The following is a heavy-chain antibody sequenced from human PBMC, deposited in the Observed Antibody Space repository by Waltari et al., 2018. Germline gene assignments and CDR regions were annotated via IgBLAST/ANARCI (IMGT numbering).Heavy chain of an antibody. V-gene: IGHV3-23*04. CDR1: GFTFRDYY. Sequence: VQLVESGGGLVKPGGSLRLSCAASGFTFRDYYMSWIRQAPGKGLWWGSAISGSGGSTYYADSVKGRFTISRDNSKNTLYLQMNSLRAEDTAVYYCAKERGGSNGHDYWGQGTLVTVSS. J-gene: IGHJ4*02. CDR2: ISGSGGST. D-gene: IGHD1-26*01. CDR3: AKERGGSNGHDY.